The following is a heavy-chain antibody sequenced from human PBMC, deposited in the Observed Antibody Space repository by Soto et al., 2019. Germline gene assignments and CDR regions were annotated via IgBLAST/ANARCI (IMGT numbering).Heavy chain of an antibody. J-gene: IGHJ6*02. CDR2: ISYDGSNK. D-gene: IGHD3-3*01. V-gene: IGHV3-30-3*01. CDR3: ARTNYDSYSVDV. CDR1: GFTFSSYA. Sequence: QVQLVESGGGVVQPGRSLRLSCAASGFTFSSYAMHWVRQAPGTGLEWVAVISYDGSNKYYADSVKGRFTISRDYSKNALYLQINSLRAEDTAVYYWARTNYDSYSVDVWGQGTTVAVSS.